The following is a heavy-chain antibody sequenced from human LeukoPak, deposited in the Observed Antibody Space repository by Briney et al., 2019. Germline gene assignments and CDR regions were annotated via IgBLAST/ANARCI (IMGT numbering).Heavy chain of an antibody. Sequence: GESLKISCKGSGFSFTNSWIGWVRHMSGKGLEWMGIIYPGNSDTRYSPSFQGQVTISADKSISTAYLQWSSLKASDTAMYYCARTDYGGTPEAFDIWGQGTMVTVSS. D-gene: IGHD4-23*01. CDR1: GFSFTNSW. V-gene: IGHV5-51*01. CDR3: ARTDYGGTPEAFDI. CDR2: IYPGNSDT. J-gene: IGHJ3*02.